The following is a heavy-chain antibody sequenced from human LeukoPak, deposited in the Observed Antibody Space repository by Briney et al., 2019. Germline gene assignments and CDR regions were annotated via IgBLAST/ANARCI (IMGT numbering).Heavy chain of an antibody. J-gene: IGHJ4*02. CDR2: INPNSGGT. CDR3: ARSRLLSLYFDY. V-gene: IGHV1-2*02. Sequence: ASVKVSCKASGYTFTGYYMHWVRRAPGQGLEWMGWINPNSGGTNYAQKFQGRVTMTRDTSISTAYMELSRLRSDDTAVYYCARSRLLSLYFDYWGQGTLVTVSS. CDR1: GYTFTGYY. D-gene: IGHD2-21*02.